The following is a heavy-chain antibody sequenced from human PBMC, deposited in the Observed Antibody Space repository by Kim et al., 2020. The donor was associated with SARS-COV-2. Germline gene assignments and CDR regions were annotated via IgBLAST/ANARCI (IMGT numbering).Heavy chain of an antibody. CDR2: IIPIFGTA. Sequence: SVKVSCKASGGTFSSYAISWVRQAPGQGLEWMGGIIPIFGTANYAQKFQGRVTITADESTSTAYMELSSLRSEDTAVYYCATRPLGCDSSGYAILGWGQGTLVTVSS. J-gene: IGHJ4*02. V-gene: IGHV1-69*13. CDR3: ATRPLGCDSSGYAILG. D-gene: IGHD3-22*01. CDR1: GGTFSSYA.